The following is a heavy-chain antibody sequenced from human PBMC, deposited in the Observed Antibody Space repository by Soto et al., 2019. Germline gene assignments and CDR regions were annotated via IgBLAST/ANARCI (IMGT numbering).Heavy chain of an antibody. D-gene: IGHD2-8*01. CDR1: GYTFTGYY. CDR3: ARAGYCTNGVCSSLDY. CDR2: INPNSGGT. J-gene: IGHJ4*02. V-gene: IGHV1-2*04. Sequence: GASVKVSCKASGYTFTGYYIHWVRQAPGQGLEWMGWINPNSGGTNYAQKFQGWVTMTRDTSISTAYMELSRLRSDDTAVYYCARAGYCTNGVCSSLDYWGQGTLVTVSS.